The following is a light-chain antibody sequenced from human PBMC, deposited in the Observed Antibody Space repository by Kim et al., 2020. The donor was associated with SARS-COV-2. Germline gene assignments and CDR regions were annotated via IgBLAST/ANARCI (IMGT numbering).Light chain of an antibody. J-gene: IGKJ4*01. CDR2: DAA. V-gene: IGKV3-11*01. CDR3: QQRGNWPPALT. CDR1: HNIDID. Sequence: PGESATISCRASHNIDIDLAWYQQKPDQPPRLLIYDAAIGAAGIPDMFSGSRSGTYVTLIIGSIAPEDFAVYYGQQRGNWPPALTFGGGTKVDIK.